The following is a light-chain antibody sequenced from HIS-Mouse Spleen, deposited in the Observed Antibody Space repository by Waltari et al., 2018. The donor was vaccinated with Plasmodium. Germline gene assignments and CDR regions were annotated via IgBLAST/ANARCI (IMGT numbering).Light chain of an antibody. CDR3: QQRSNWPIT. CDR1: QSVSSY. V-gene: IGKV3-11*01. CDR2: EAS. Sequence: EIVLTQSPATLSLSPGERATLSCRASQSVSSYLAWYQQKPGQAPRRLLYEASNRATGIPARFSGSGSGTDFTLTISSLEPEDFAVYYCQQRSNWPITFGPGTKVDIK. J-gene: IGKJ3*01.